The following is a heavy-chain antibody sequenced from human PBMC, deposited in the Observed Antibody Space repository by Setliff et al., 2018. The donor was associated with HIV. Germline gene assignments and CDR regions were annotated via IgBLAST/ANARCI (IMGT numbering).Heavy chain of an antibody. CDR2: IHYGGFF. D-gene: IGHD3-10*01. Sequence: SETLSLTCTVSGGSFRSSRYYWGWIRQPPGKGLEWIGNIHYGGFFWYSPSLKSRVTISVDTSRNQFSLKLSSVTAADTAVYYWARPALGIGGGSRFDNWGQGTRVTVSS. CDR1: GGSFRSSRYY. V-gene: IGHV4-39*01. CDR3: ARPALGIGGGSRFDN. J-gene: IGHJ4*02.